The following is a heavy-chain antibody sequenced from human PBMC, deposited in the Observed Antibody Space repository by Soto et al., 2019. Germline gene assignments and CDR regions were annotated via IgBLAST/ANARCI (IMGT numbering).Heavy chain of an antibody. J-gene: IGHJ4*02. CDR3: DSVFSCSGIYSSFDY. D-gene: IGHD1-26*01. CDR1: GFTFSSYA. Sequence: GGSLRLSCAASGFTFSSYAMHWVRQAPGKGLEWVAVISYDGSNKYYADSVKGRFTISRDNSKNTLYLQMNSLRAEDMAMYFYDSVFSCSGIYSSFDYWGQGTLVTVSS. CDR2: ISYDGSNK. V-gene: IGHV3-30*04.